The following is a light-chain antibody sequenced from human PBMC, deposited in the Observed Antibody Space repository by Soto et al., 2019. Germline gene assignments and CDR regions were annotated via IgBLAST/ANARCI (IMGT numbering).Light chain of an antibody. CDR3: QQYNDWPPWT. V-gene: IGKV3-15*01. CDR1: QSVSSN. CDR2: GAS. J-gene: IGKJ1*01. Sequence: EIEMTQSPATLSVSPGERATLSCRASQSVSSNLAWYQQKPGQAPRLLIYGASTRATGIPARFSGSGSGTEFTLTISSLQSEDFAVYYCQQYNDWPPWTFGQGTKGISN.